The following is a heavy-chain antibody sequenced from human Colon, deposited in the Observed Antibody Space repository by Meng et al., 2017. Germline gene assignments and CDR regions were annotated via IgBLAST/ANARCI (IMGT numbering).Heavy chain of an antibody. Sequence: QVHWQESVPGPGKPPEALSLPCSVSGYSLSTAYYWGWIRQTPGKGLEWIASIDRSGTTYYNPSLESRVTISVDTSKNHFSLRLNSVTAADTAVYFCARTIYSSSVDYWGQGTLVTVSS. D-gene: IGHD3-22*01. CDR1: GYSLSTAYY. CDR3: ARTIYSSSVDY. CDR2: IDRSGTT. J-gene: IGHJ4*02. V-gene: IGHV4-38-2*01.